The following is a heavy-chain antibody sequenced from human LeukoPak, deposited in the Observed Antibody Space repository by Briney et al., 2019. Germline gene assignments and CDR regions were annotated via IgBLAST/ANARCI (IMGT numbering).Heavy chain of an antibody. CDR2: ISSSSSYI. J-gene: IGHJ6*02. V-gene: IGHV3-21*01. Sequence: PGGSLRLSCAASGLTFSIYAMNWVRQAPGKGLEWVSSISSSSSYIYYADSVKGRFTISRDNAKNSLYLQMNSLRAEDTAVYYCARDRLAVAGYYYGMDVWGQGTTVTVSS. CDR3: ARDRLAVAGYYYGMDV. D-gene: IGHD6-19*01. CDR1: GLTFSIYA.